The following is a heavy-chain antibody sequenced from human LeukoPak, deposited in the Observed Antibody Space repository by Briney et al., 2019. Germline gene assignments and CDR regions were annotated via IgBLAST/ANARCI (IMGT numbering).Heavy chain of an antibody. V-gene: IGHV3-53*01. J-gene: IGHJ1*01. CDR2: IYSGGST. Sequence: GGSLRLSCAASGFTLSSNYMSWVRQAPGKGLEWVSVIYSGGSTYYADSVKGRFTIPRDNSKNTLYLQMNSLRAEDTAVYYCASEYSSSWYVVYFQHWGQGTLVTVSS. CDR1: GFTLSSNY. CDR3: ASEYSSSWYVVYFQH. D-gene: IGHD6-13*01.